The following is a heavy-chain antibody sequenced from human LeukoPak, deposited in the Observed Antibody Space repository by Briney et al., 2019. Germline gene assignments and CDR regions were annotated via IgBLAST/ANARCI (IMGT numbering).Heavy chain of an antibody. D-gene: IGHD4-17*01. CDR3: ARVDYGDYVVNY. CDR2: IYYSGST. Sequence: SETLSLTCTVSGGSISSYYWSWIRQPPGKGLEWIGYIYYSGSTDYNPSLKSRVTISVDTSKNQFSLKLSSVTAADTAVYYCARVDYGDYVVNYWGQGTLVTVSS. J-gene: IGHJ4*02. CDR1: GGSISSYY. V-gene: IGHV4-59*01.